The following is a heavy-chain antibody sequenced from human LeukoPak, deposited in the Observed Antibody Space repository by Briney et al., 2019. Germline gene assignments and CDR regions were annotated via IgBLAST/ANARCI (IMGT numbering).Heavy chain of an antibody. CDR3: ARVSSTPWEVDY. J-gene: IGHJ4*02. Sequence: SETLSLTCDVYGGSFSGYYWSWIRQPAGKGLEWIGDINHSGRTNYNPSLKSRVTISVDTSKNQFSLRLSSVTVADTAVYYCARVSSTPWEVDYWGQGTLVTVSS. D-gene: IGHD6-13*01. CDR2: INHSGRT. V-gene: IGHV4-34*01. CDR1: GGSFSGYY.